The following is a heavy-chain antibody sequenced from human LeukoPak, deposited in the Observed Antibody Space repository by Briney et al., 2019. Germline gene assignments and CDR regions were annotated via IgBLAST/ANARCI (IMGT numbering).Heavy chain of an antibody. Sequence: PGRSPRPSFAASGLTLSSYSMSWVRQAPGKRLGWGSAIGGSVGSTYYADSVKGRFTISRDNSKNMLYLQMNSLRAEDTAVYSCADISGVVIMQPTAKAADDAFDIWGQGTMVTVSS. J-gene: IGHJ3*02. D-gene: IGHD3-3*01. CDR2: IGGSVGST. CDR1: GLTLSSYS. V-gene: IGHV3-23*01. CDR3: ADISGVVIMQPTAKAADDAFDI.